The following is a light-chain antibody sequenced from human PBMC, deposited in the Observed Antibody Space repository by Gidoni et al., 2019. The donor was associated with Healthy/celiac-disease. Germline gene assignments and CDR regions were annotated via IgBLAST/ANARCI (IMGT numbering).Light chain of an antibody. CDR1: QSVSSN. J-gene: IGKJ4*01. CDR3: QQYNNWPPVT. V-gene: IGKV3-15*01. CDR2: GAS. Sequence: DIVITQSPATLSVSPGERATLSCRASQSVSSNLAWYQQKPGQAPRLLIYGASTRATGIPARFSGSGSGTEFTLTISSLQYEDFAVYYCQQYNNWPPVTLGGGTKVEIK.